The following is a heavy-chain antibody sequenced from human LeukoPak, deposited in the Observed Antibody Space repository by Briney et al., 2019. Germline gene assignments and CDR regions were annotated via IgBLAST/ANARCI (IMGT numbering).Heavy chain of an antibody. V-gene: IGHV3-7*01. D-gene: IGHD1-26*01. Sequence: GRSLRLSCAASGFTFSEYWMAWVRQAPGNGLEWVANIKQDGGEKYYVDSVKSLFTISRDNAENSPFLQMNGLRAEDTAVYYCAKDKGVGATNFGCWGQGTLVSVAS. J-gene: IGHJ4*02. CDR1: GFTFSEYW. CDR3: AKDKGVGATNFGC. CDR2: IKQDGGEK.